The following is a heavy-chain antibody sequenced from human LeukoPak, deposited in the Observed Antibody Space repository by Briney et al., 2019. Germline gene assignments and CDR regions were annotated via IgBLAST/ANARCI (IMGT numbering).Heavy chain of an antibody. J-gene: IGHJ4*02. CDR2: IIPILGIA. Sequence: SVKVSCKASGGTFSSYAISWVRQAPGQGLEWMGRIIPILGIANYAQKFQGRVTITADKSTSTAYMELSSLRSEDTAVYYCARAGRWLQSALGYWGQGTLVTVSS. CDR3: ARAGRWLQSALGY. V-gene: IGHV1-69*04. D-gene: IGHD3-10*01. CDR1: GGTFSSYA.